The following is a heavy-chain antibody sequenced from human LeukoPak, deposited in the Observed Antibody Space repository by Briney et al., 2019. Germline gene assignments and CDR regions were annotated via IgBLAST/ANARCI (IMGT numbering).Heavy chain of an antibody. CDR3: ARDRVAGYYYYGMDV. CDR2: INPNSGGT. CDR1: GYTFTDYY. Sequence: GASVKVSCKASGYTFTDYYMHWVRQAPGQGLEWMGWINPNSGGTNYAQKFQGWVTMTRNTSISTAYMELSRLRSDDTAVYYCARDRVAGYYYYGMDVWGQGTTVTVSS. J-gene: IGHJ6*02. D-gene: IGHD3-3*01. V-gene: IGHV1-2*04.